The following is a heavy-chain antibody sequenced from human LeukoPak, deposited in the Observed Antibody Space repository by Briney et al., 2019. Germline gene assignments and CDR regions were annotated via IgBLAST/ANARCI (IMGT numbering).Heavy chain of an antibody. Sequence: ASVKVSCKASGGTFSSYAISWVRQAPGQGLEWMGRIIPILGIANYAQKFQGRVTITADKSTGTAYMELSSLRSEDTAVYYCARELGIVGATAAFDYWGQGTLVTVSS. CDR2: IIPILGIA. D-gene: IGHD1-26*01. CDR3: ARELGIVGATAAFDY. V-gene: IGHV1-69*04. J-gene: IGHJ4*02. CDR1: GGTFSSYA.